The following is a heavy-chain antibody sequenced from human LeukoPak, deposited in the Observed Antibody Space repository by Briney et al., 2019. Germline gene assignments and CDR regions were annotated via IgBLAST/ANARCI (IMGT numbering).Heavy chain of an antibody. D-gene: IGHD5-18*01. CDR3: NGGIQLWLGSAY. J-gene: IGHJ4*02. Sequence: GGSLRLSCAASGFTVSSNYMSWVRQAPGKGLEWVSVIYSGGSTYYAESVNGGFTISRDNSKKTLYLQMNSLSDGATAVDYCNGGIQLWLGSAYWGQGTLVTVSS. CDR1: GFTVSSNY. V-gene: IGHV3-66*02. CDR2: IYSGGST.